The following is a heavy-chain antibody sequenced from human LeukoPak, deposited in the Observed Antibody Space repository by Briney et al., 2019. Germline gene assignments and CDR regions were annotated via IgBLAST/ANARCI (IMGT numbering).Heavy chain of an antibody. J-gene: IGHJ4*02. V-gene: IGHV3-30-3*01. CDR2: ISYDGSNK. D-gene: IGHD3-22*01. CDR1: GLTFSSYA. Sequence: HPGRSLRLSCAASGLTFSSYAMHWVRQAPEKGLEWVAVISYDGSNKYYADSVKGRFTISRDNSKNTLYLQMNSLRAEDTAVYCCARAMDYYHSSGYYDAYYFDYWGQGTLVTVSS. CDR3: ARAMDYYHSSGYYDAYYFDY.